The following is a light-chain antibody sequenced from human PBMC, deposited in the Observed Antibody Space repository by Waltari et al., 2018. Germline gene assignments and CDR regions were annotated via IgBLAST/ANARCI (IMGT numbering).Light chain of an antibody. CDR1: QSVFSSSNTKNY. V-gene: IGKV4-1*01. CDR3: QQCYTFPYT. CDR2: WAF. Sequence: DIVMTQSPDSLTVSLGERATINCKSSQSVFSSSNTKNYLSCYQQKPVQPPKLLITWAFTRESEVPDRFSGSGSGTDFTLAISSLQAEYVAVYSGQQCYTFPYTVGQGTKLEIK. J-gene: IGKJ2*01.